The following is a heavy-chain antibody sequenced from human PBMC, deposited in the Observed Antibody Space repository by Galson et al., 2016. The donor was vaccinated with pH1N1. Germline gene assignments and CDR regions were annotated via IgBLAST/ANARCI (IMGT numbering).Heavy chain of an antibody. Sequence: SLRLSCAASGFTFNRHAMSWVRQLPGKRPEWISGIIGSTGSTYYAYSVKGRFTVSRDTSKNMLFLEMNSLRVEDTAVYYCAKVGATSRSYYFDYWGQGTLVTVSS. CDR2: IIGSTGST. D-gene: IGHD3-10*01. J-gene: IGHJ4*02. CDR1: GFTFNRHA. CDR3: AKVGATSRSYYFDY. V-gene: IGHV3-23*01.